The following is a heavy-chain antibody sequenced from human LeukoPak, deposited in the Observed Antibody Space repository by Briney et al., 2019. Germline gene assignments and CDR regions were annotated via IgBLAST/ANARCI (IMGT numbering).Heavy chain of an antibody. V-gene: IGHV3-30*18. J-gene: IGHJ4*02. CDR3: AKGAYDYVWGSLIDY. CDR1: GFTFSSYG. Sequence: GGSLRLSCAASGFTFSSYGMHWVRQAPGKGLEWVAVISYDGSNKYYADSVKGRFTISRDNSKNTLYLQMNSQRAEDTAVYYCAKGAYDYVWGSLIDYWGQGTLVTVSS. CDR2: ISYDGSNK. D-gene: IGHD3-16*01.